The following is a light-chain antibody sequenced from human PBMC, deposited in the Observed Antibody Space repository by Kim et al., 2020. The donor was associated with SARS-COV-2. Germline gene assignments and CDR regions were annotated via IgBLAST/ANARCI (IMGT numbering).Light chain of an antibody. CDR3: QQCKSAPWT. CDR1: QGISNY. Sequence: ASVGDRVTITCRASQGISNYLGWYQQKPGKVPKLLIYAASALQSGVPSRFSGSGSGTDFTLTITSLQPEDVAAYYCQQCKSAPWTFGQGTKVEIK. J-gene: IGKJ1*01. CDR2: AAS. V-gene: IGKV1-27*01.